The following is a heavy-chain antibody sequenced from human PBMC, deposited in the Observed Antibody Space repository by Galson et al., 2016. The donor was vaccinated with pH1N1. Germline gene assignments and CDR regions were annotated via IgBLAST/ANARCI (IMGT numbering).Heavy chain of an antibody. D-gene: IGHD5-18*01. CDR1: GFTFNTYG. V-gene: IGHV3-33*01. CDR3: ARDYSYGYGEPYYYGMDV. J-gene: IGHJ6*02. CDR2: EWYDGNNK. Sequence: SLRLSCAASGFTFNTYGMHWVRQPPGKGLEWVAPEWYDGNNKEYADSVKGRFTISRDNSKNTLYLQMNSLRAEDTAVYYCARDYSYGYGEPYYYGMDVWGQGTTVTVSS.